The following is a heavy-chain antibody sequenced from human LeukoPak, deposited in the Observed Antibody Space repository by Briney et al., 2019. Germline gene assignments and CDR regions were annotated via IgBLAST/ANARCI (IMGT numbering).Heavy chain of an antibody. V-gene: IGHV3-21*01. Sequence: GGSLRLSCAASGFTFSSYSMNRVRQAPGKGLEWVSSISSSRSYIYYADSVKGRFTISRDKAKNSLYLQMNSLRAEDTAVYYCARERDLHYYDSSGPNDAFDIWGQGTMVTVSS. D-gene: IGHD3-22*01. J-gene: IGHJ3*02. CDR2: ISSSRSYI. CDR1: GFTFSSYS. CDR3: ARERDLHYYDSSGPNDAFDI.